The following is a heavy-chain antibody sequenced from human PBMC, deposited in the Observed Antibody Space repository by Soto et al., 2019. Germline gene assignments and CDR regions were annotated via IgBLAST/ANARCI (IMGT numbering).Heavy chain of an antibody. CDR3: ARGATKRFPYYYDSSRYYRLDY. Sequence: QVQLQQWGAGLLKPSETLSLTCAVYGGSFSGYYWSWIRQPPGKGLEWIGEINHSGSTNYNPSLKSRVTRSVDTSKNQFSLKLSSVTAADTAVYYCARGATKRFPYYYDSSRYYRLDYWGQGTLVTVSS. V-gene: IGHV4-34*01. CDR1: GGSFSGYY. CDR2: INHSGST. J-gene: IGHJ4*02. D-gene: IGHD3-22*01.